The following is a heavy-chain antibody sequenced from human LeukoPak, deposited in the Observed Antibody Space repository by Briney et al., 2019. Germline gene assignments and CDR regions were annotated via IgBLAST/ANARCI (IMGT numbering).Heavy chain of an antibody. CDR2: ISPSSSAI. V-gene: IGHV3-48*01. CDR3: AKVRVDAYISPNDY. CDR1: GFTFSSYS. Sequence: PGGSLRLSCAASGFTFSSYSMNWVRQAPGKGLAWVSYISPSSSAIFYADSVKGRFTISRDNARNSLFLQMNSLRAEDTALYYCAKVRVDAYISPNDYWGQGTLVTVSS. D-gene: IGHD5-24*01. J-gene: IGHJ4*02.